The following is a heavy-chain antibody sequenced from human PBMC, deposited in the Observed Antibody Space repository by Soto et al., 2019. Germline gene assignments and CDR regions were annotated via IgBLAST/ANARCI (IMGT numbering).Heavy chain of an antibody. D-gene: IGHD2-8*01. Sequence: GGFLRLSCAASGFTFSSYAMSWVRQAPGKGLEWVSAISGSGGSTYYADSVKGRFTISRDNSKNTLYLQMNSLRAEDTAVYYCAKQRYCTNGVCLTDYWGQGTLVTVSS. CDR3: AKQRYCTNGVCLTDY. CDR2: ISGSGGST. J-gene: IGHJ4*02. CDR1: GFTFSSYA. V-gene: IGHV3-23*01.